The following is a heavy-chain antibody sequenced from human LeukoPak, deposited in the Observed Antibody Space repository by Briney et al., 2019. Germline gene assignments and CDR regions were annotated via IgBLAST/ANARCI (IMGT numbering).Heavy chain of an antibody. D-gene: IGHD2-2*01. CDR1: GGTFSSYA. CDR2: IIPIFGTA. Sequence: SVKVSCKASGGTFSSYAISWVRQAPGQGLEWMGGIIPIFGTANYAQKFQGRVTITTDESTSTAYMELSSLRSEDTAVYYCARSRCSSISCASRGAFDIWGQGTMVTVSS. J-gene: IGHJ3*02. V-gene: IGHV1-69*05. CDR3: ARSRCSSISCASRGAFDI.